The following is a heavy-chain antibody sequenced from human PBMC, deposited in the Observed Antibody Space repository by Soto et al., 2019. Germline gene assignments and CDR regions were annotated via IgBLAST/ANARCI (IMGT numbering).Heavy chain of an antibody. CDR3: AKDSDTRSAHYYYYYMDV. J-gene: IGHJ6*03. CDR1: GFTFSSYG. V-gene: IGHV3-30*18. Sequence: QVQLVESGGGVVQPGRSLRLSCAASGFTFSSYGMHWVRQAPGKGLEWVAVISYDGSNKYYADSVKGRFTISRDNSKKTLYLQMNSLRAEDTAVYYCAKDSDTRSAHYYYYYMDVWGKGTTVTVSS. CDR2: ISYDGSNK. D-gene: IGHD5-18*01.